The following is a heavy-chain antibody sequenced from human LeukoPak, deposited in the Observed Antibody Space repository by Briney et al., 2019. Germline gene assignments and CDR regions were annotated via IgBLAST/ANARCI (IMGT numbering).Heavy chain of an antibody. CDR2: INSDGSST. CDR1: GFTFSSYW. CDR3: ARASANWGIDY. Sequence: GGSLRLSCAASGFTFSSYWMHWVRQAPGKGLVWVSRINSDGSSTSYADSVKGRFTISRDNAENTLSLQMNSLRAEDTAVYYCARASANWGIDYWGQGTLVTVSS. J-gene: IGHJ4*02. V-gene: IGHV3-74*01. D-gene: IGHD7-27*01.